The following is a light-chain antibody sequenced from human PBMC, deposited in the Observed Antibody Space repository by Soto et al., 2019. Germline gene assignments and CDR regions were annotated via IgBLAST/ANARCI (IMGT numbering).Light chain of an antibody. CDR1: SSNIGSKT. Sequence: QSVLTQPPSASGTPGQRVTISCSGSSSNIGSKTVNWYQQLPGTAPKLLIYSSNQRPSGVPDRFSGSKSGTSASLAISGRQAEDEADYYCEAWDDSLNGPVFGGGTKLTVL. CDR3: EAWDDSLNGPV. CDR2: SSN. J-gene: IGLJ2*01. V-gene: IGLV1-44*01.